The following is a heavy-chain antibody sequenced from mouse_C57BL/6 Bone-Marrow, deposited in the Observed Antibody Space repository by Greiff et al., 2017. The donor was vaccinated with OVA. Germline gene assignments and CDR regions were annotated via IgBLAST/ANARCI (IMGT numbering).Heavy chain of an antibody. Sequence: VQLMESGGGLVKPGGSLKLSCAASGFTFSSYAMSWVRQTPEKRLEWVATISDGGSYTYYPDNVKGRFTISRDNAKNNLYLQMSHLKSEDTAMYYCARWLLGFDYWGQGTTLTVSS. CDR1: GFTFSSYA. V-gene: IGHV5-4*01. J-gene: IGHJ2*01. CDR3: ARWLLGFDY. D-gene: IGHD2-3*01. CDR2: ISDGGSYT.